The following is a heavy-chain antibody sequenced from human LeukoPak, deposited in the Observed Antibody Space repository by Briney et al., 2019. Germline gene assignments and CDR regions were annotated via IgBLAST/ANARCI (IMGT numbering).Heavy chain of an antibody. Sequence: PGGSLRLSCVASGFSFNTYGMHWVRQAPGKGPEWVAFIRNDGSKKFYADALKGRFTISRDNSKNTLYLQMNGLRAEDTAVYYCARGRSSSFDYWGQGTLVTVSS. CDR3: ARGRSSSFDY. V-gene: IGHV3-30*02. CDR1: GFSFNTYG. CDR2: IRNDGSKK. D-gene: IGHD5-24*01. J-gene: IGHJ4*02.